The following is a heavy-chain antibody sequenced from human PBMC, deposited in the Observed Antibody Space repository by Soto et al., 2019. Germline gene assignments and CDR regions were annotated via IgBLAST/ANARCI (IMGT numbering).Heavy chain of an antibody. CDR2: ISYDGSNK. CDR1: GFTFSSYG. CDR3: AKDFGDSSDRGFDP. V-gene: IGHV3-30*18. Sequence: QVQLVESGGGVVQPGRSLRLSCAASGFTFSSYGMHWVRQAPGKGLEWVAVISYDGSNKYYADSVKGRFTISRDNSKNKLYLQMNSLRAEDTAVYYCAKDFGDSSDRGFDPWGQGTLVTVSS. D-gene: IGHD3-22*01. J-gene: IGHJ5*02.